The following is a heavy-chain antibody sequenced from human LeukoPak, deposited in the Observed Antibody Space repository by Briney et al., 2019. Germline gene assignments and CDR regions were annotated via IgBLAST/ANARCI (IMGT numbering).Heavy chain of an antibody. CDR2: IYYSGST. J-gene: IGHJ5*02. D-gene: IGHD3-3*01. Sequence: SETLSLTCTVSGGSISSYYWSWIRQPPGKGLEWIGYIYYSGSTNYNPSLKSRVTISVDTSKNQFSLKLSSVTAADTAVYYCARGYDFWSGSFDPWGQGTLVTVSS. CDR1: GGSISSYY. V-gene: IGHV4-59*08. CDR3: ARGYDFWSGSFDP.